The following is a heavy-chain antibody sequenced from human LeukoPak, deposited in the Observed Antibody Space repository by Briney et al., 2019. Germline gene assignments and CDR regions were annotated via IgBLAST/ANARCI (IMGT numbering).Heavy chain of an antibody. Sequence: SGGSLRLSCAASGFTFSSYWMTWVRQAPGKGLEWVANIKQDGSEKYYVDSVKGRFTISRDNAKNSLYLLMNSLRAEDTAVYYCARDLHPYSSGWYDYWGQGTLVTVSS. CDR3: ARDLHPYSSGWYDY. CDR1: GFTFSSYW. V-gene: IGHV3-7*01. CDR2: IKQDGSEK. D-gene: IGHD6-19*01. J-gene: IGHJ4*02.